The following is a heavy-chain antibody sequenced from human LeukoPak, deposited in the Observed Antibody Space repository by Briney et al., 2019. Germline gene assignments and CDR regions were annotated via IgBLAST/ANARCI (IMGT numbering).Heavy chain of an antibody. CDR3: ASSRFGELHY. V-gene: IGHV3-21*01. D-gene: IGHD3-10*01. Sequence: GGSLRLSCAASGFKFETYNFNWVRQAPGKGLEWVATIRSYSSYIHYGDSVKGRFTISRDDAKKSLYLQMNSLGAEDTAVYYCASSRFGELHYWGQGTLVTVSS. CDR2: IRSYSSYI. CDR1: GFKFETYN. J-gene: IGHJ4*02.